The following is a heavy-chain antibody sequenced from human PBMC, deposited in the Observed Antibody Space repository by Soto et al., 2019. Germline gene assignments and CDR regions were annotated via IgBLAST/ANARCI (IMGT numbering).Heavy chain of an antibody. Sequence: QVQLQESGPGLVKPSETLSLTCTVSGGSISSYYWSWIRQPPGKGLEWIGYIYYSGSTNYNPSLKSRVTISVDTSKNQFSLKLSSVTAVDTAVYYCARRYRIAARADDAFDIWGQGTMVTVSS. CDR1: GGSISSYY. CDR2: IYYSGST. D-gene: IGHD6-6*01. J-gene: IGHJ3*02. V-gene: IGHV4-59*01. CDR3: ARRYRIAARADDAFDI.